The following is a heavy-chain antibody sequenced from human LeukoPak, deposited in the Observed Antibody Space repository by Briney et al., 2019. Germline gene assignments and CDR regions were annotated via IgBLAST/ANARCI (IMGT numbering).Heavy chain of an antibody. D-gene: IGHD3-22*01. V-gene: IGHV4-59*01. CDR3: ARAPRGESDAASGFYGVDV. J-gene: IGHJ6*02. CDR2: SHYSGST. CDR1: VGSISTYN. Sequence: PSETLSLTCTVSVGSISTYNWTWSRHPPRKRLGWIGLSHYSGSTNYNPSLKSRVTMSVDTSTNQFSLKLNSVTAADTAVYYCARAPRGESDAASGFYGVDVWGQGTTVTVSS.